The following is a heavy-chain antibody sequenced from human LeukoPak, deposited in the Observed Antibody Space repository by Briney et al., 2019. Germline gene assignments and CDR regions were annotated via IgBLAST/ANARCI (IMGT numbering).Heavy chain of an antibody. CDR2: IKSDGSST. J-gene: IGHJ4*02. Sequence: GGPLRLSCAASGFPFSSYWRHWVRHAPGKGLVGVSRIKSDGSSTSYADSVKGRFTISRDNAKNTLYLQMNSLRAEDTAVYYCARDIGPPELSGRLIDYWGQGTLVTVSS. V-gene: IGHV3-74*01. CDR1: GFPFSSYW. D-gene: IGHD1-26*01. CDR3: ARDIGPPELSGRLIDY.